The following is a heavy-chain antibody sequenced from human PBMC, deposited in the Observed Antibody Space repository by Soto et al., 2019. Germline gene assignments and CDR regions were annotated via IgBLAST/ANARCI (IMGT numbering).Heavy chain of an antibody. J-gene: IGHJ4*02. CDR1: GFTFSSYA. CDR2: ISYDGSNK. V-gene: IGHV3-30-3*01. Sequence: QVQLVESGGGVVQPGRSLRLSCAASGFTFSSYAMHWVRQAPGKGLEWVAVISYDGSNKYYADSVKGRFTISRDNSKNTLYLQMNSRRAEDRAVYYCARGGTNWGGNGGYWGQGTLVTVSS. CDR3: ARGGTNWGGNGGY. D-gene: IGHD7-27*01.